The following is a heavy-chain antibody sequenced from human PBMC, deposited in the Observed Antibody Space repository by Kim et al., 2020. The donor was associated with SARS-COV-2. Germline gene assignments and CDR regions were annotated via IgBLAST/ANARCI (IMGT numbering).Heavy chain of an antibody. V-gene: IGHV3-74*01. CDR2: ITSDGSST. CDR3: IRSDGNPTY. J-gene: IGHJ4*02. Sequence: GGSLRLSCAASGFTFSSHWMHWVRQAPGKGLLWVSRITSDGSSTIYADAVKGRFTISRDNTTNILYLQMNSLRVEDTAIYYCIRSDGNPTYWGQGTLVTVSS. CDR1: GFTFSSHW.